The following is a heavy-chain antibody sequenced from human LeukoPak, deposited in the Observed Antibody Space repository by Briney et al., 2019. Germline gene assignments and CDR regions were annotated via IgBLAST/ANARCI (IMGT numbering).Heavy chain of an antibody. Sequence: KAGGSLRLSCEGSAFIFSGHWMNWVRQPPGKGLEWIGNIYYSGSTYYNPSLKSRVTMSVDTSKNQFFLKLNSVTAADTAVYYCARGRPYSGGYHLDYWGQGTLVTVSA. V-gene: IGHV4-59*04. D-gene: IGHD1-26*01. CDR2: IYYSGST. CDR3: ARGRPYSGGYHLDY. J-gene: IGHJ4*02. CDR1: AFIFSGHW.